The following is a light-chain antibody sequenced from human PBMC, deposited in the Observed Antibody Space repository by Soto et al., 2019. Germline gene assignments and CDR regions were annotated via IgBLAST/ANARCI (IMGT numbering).Light chain of an antibody. CDR1: SYNVGKNL. CDR3: AAWDDSLNGRV. CDR2: SNN. J-gene: IGLJ3*02. V-gene: IGLV1-44*01. Sequence: QSVLTQPPSASGTPGQRVTISCSGGSYNVGKNLVYWYQQRPGTAPKLIIYSNNQRPSGVPDRFSGSKSATSASLAISGLQSEDEADYYCAAWDDSLNGRVFGGGTQLTV.